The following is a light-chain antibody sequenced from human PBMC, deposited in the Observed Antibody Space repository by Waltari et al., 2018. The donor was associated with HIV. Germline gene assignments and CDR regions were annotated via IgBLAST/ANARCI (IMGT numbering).Light chain of an antibody. Sequence: QSALTQPPSASGSPGQSVTISCTGTSSNVGGYNYVPWYQQHPGKAPKLMIYEVSKRPSGVPDRFSGSKSGNTASLTVSGLQAEDEADYYCSSYAGSKGVFGGGTKLTVL. CDR2: EVS. V-gene: IGLV2-8*01. CDR3: SSYAGSKGV. J-gene: IGLJ2*01. CDR1: SSNVGGYNY.